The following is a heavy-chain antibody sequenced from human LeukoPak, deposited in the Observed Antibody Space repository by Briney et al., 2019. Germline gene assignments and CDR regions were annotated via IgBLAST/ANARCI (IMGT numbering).Heavy chain of an antibody. CDR1: GGSISSYY. D-gene: IGHD3-22*01. V-gene: IGHV4-59*08. CDR2: IYYSGST. J-gene: IGHJ4*02. CDR3: ARLARPFYDSTIFDY. Sequence: PSETLSLTCTVSGGSISSYYWSWIRRPPGKGLEWMGYIYYSGSTNYNPSLKSRVTISVDTSKNQFSLKLSSVTAADAAVYYCARLARPFYDSTIFDYWGQGTLVTVSS.